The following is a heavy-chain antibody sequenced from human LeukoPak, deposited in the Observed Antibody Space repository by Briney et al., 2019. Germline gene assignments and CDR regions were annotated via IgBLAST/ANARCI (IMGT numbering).Heavy chain of an antibody. J-gene: IGHJ4*02. CDR2: ISSSGSYA. V-gene: IGHV3-11*06. CDR3: ARVAGSYSSNGYGIDS. Sequence: GGSLRLSCAASGFTFSGYYMSWIRQAPGKGLEWVSYISSSGSYANYADSVKGRFTISRDNAKNSLYLQMNSLRAEDTAVYYCARVAGSYSSNGYGIDSWGQGTLVTVSS. D-gene: IGHD6-13*01. CDR1: GFTFSGYY.